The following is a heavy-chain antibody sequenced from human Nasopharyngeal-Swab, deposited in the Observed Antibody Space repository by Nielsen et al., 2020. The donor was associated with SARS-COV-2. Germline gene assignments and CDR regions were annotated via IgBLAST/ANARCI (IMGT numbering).Heavy chain of an antibody. J-gene: IGHJ3*02. CDR2: MRRKASGGTT. CDR1: GFTFGDYA. V-gene: IGHV3-49*04. Sequence: GESLKISCTASGFTFGDYATSWVRQAPGKGLEWVGFMRRKASGGTTEYAASVKGRFTISRDDSKSIAYLQMNSLKTEDTAVYFCMSEAVAGTGDAFDIWGQGTMVTVSS. D-gene: IGHD6-19*01. CDR3: MSEAVAGTGDAFDI.